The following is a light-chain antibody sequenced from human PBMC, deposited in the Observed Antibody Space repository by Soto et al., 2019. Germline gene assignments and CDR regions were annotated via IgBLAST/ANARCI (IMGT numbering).Light chain of an antibody. J-gene: IGKJ2*01. CDR1: QPISSW. CDR2: AVS. Sequence: DIQTTQSPSSVSASVGDRVTITCRASQPISSWVAWYQQKPGKAPDLLIYAVSRLQSGVPSRFSGSGSGTEVSLTISSLQPEDVATYFCQQANSFPFTFGQGTKLEI. V-gene: IGKV1-12*01. CDR3: QQANSFPFT.